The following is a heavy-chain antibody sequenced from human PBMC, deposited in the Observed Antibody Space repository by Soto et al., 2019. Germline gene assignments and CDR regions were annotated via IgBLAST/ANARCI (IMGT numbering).Heavy chain of an antibody. D-gene: IGHD3-22*01. CDR2: IYHSGST. V-gene: IGHV4-4*02. J-gene: IGHJ6*02. Sequence: SETLSLIXAVSGGSISSSNWWSWVRQPPGKGLEWIGEIYHSGSTNYNPSLKSRVTISVDKSKNQFSLKLSSVTAADTAVYYCARTKYDGPLDYYDSSGYYFPGYYYGMDVWGQGTTVTVSS. CDR3: ARTKYDGPLDYYDSSGYYFPGYYYGMDV. CDR1: GGSISSSNW.